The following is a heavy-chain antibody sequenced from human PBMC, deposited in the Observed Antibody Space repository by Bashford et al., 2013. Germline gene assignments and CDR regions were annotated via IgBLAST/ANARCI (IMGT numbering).Heavy chain of an antibody. CDR1: GFAFDNAW. Sequence: GSLRLSCAASGFAFDNAWMSWVRQAPGKGLEWVGRINRRTDGPTTDYAAAVRGRFTISRDDSKNXLYLQMNSLKTXDTAVYYCTTRVAGFSPDDYWGPGNPGHRLL. CDR2: INRRTDGPTT. V-gene: IGHV3-15*01. J-gene: IGHJ4*02. D-gene: IGHD6-19*01. CDR3: TTRVAGFSPDDY.